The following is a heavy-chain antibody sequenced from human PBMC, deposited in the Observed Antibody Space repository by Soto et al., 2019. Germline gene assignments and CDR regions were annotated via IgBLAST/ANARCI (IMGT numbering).Heavy chain of an antibody. CDR3: ARKYAVAGTPNYYYYGMEV. V-gene: IGHV1-3*01. CDR1: GSTFTSYA. J-gene: IGHJ6*02. CDR2: INAGNGNT. Sequence: ASLKVSCKTSGSTFTSYAMHCVRQAPGQRLEWMGWINAGNGNTKYSQKFQGRVTITRDTSASTAYMELSSLRSEDTAVYYCARKYAVAGTPNYYYYGMEVWGQGTTVTVSS. D-gene: IGHD6-19*01.